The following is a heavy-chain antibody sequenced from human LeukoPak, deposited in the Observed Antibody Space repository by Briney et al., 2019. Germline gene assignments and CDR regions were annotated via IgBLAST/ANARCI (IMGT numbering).Heavy chain of an antibody. J-gene: IGHJ5*02. CDR1: GYTFTNYD. Sequence: GASVKVSCKTSGYTFTNYDINWVRQVTGQGLEWMGWMNPKSGNTGYAQEFQSRVTMTSNTAIGTAYMELSGLTFGDTAVYYCVRPPDTSGWYRNCFDPWGQGTLVTVSS. D-gene: IGHD6-19*01. CDR3: VRPPDTSGWYRNCFDP. V-gene: IGHV1-8*01. CDR2: MNPKSGNT.